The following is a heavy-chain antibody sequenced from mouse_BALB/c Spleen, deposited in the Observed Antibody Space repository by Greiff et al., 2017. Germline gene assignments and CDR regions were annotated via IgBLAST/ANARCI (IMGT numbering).Heavy chain of an antibody. V-gene: IGHV5-4*02. Sequence: EVKLMESGGGLVKPGGSLKLSCAASGFTFSDYYMYWVRQTPEKRLEWVATISDGGSYTYYPDSVKGRFTISRDNAKNNLYLQMSSLKSEDTAMYYCARDYYGSRLWFAYWGQGTLVTVSA. CDR1: GFTFSDYY. D-gene: IGHD1-1*01. CDR3: ARDYYGSRLWFAY. CDR2: ISDGGSYT. J-gene: IGHJ3*01.